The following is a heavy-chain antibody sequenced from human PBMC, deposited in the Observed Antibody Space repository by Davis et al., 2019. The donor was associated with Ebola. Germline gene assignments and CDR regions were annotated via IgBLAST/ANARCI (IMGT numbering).Heavy chain of an antibody. Sequence: PGGSLRLSCAASGLTFSSYAMHWVRQAPGKGLEWVAGIYWNSGSIGYADSVKGRFTISRDNAKNSLYLQMNSLRAEDTALYYCAKEDYGMDVWGKGTTVIVSS. CDR2: IYWNSGSI. CDR1: GLTFSSYA. J-gene: IGHJ6*04. V-gene: IGHV3-9*01. CDR3: AKEDYGMDV.